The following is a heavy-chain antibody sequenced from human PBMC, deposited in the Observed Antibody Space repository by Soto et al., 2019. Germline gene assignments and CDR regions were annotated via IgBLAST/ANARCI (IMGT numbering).Heavy chain of an antibody. CDR2: VSGSGAIT. J-gene: IGHJ6*02. CDR1: GFRFSSYD. Sequence: EVQLLESGGGLVQPGGSLRLFCAASGFRFSSYDMSWVRQAPGKGLEWVSAVSGSGAITYYADSVKGRFTISRDNSKNTLYLQMNSLRAEDTAVYYCANRDTSMVTRYYYGMDVWGQGTTVTVSS. CDR3: ANRDTSMVTRYYYGMDV. D-gene: IGHD5-18*01. V-gene: IGHV3-23*01.